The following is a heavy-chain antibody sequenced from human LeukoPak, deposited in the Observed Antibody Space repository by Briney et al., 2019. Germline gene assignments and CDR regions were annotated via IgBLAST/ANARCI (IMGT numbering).Heavy chain of an antibody. CDR2: IKQDGSEK. D-gene: IGHD5-18*01. Sequence: PGGSLRLSCVASGFIFSIYWMSWVRQAPGKGLEWVANIKQDGSEKYYVDSVKGRFTISRDNAKNSLYLQMNSLRAEDTAVYYCARARLGYSYGSWGQGTLVTVSS. CDR1: GFIFSIYW. CDR3: ARARLGYSYGS. V-gene: IGHV3-7*01. J-gene: IGHJ5*02.